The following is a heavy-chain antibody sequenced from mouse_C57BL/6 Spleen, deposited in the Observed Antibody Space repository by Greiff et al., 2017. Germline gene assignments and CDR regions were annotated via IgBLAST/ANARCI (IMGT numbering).Heavy chain of an antibody. J-gene: IGHJ3*01. D-gene: IGHD3-2*02. CDR1: GYALSSSW. CDR3: AREDSSGYPFAY. CDR2: IYPGDGDT. V-gene: IGHV1-82*01. Sequence: QVQLQQSGPELVKPGASVKISCKASGYALSSSWMNWVKQRPGKGLEWIGRIYPGDGDTNYNGKFKGKDTLTADKSSSTAYMQLSSLTSEDSAVXFCAREDSSGYPFAYWGQGTLVTVSA.